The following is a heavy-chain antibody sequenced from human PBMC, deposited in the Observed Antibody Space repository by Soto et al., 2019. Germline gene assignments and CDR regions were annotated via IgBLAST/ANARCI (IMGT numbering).Heavy chain of an antibody. CDR1: GGSISSYY. J-gene: IGHJ4*02. CDR2: IYTSGST. Sequence: PSETLSLTCTVSGGSISSYYWSWIRQPAGKGLEWIGRIYTSGSTNYNPSLKSRVTMSVDTSKNQFSLKLSSVTAADTAVYYCARERRYSGSYRYYFDYWGQGTLVTVSS. CDR3: ARERRYSGSYRYYFDY. V-gene: IGHV4-4*07. D-gene: IGHD1-26*01.